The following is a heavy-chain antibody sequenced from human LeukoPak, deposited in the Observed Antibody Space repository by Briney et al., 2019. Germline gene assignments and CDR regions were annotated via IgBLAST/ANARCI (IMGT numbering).Heavy chain of an antibody. Sequence: RASVKVSCMASGYTFTSYGISWVRQAPGQGLEWMGWISAYNGNTNYAQKLQGRVTMTTDTSTSTAYMELRSLRSDDTAVYYCARDSGEAYYYDSSGYYSYWYFDLWGRGTLVTVSS. J-gene: IGHJ2*01. CDR1: GYTFTSYG. CDR3: ARDSGEAYYYDSSGYYSYWYFDL. CDR2: ISAYNGNT. V-gene: IGHV1-18*01. D-gene: IGHD3-22*01.